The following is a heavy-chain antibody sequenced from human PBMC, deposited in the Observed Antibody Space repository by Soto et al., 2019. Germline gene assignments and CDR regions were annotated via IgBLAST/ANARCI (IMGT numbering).Heavy chain of an antibody. CDR1: GGSISSSSYY. D-gene: IGHD3-10*01. CDR3: ARHRTYYYGTGSYYKYYYGMDV. Sequence: PSETLSLTCTVSGGSISSSSYYWGWIRQPPGKGLEWIGSIYYSGSTYYNPSLKSRVTISVDTSKNQFSLKLSSVTAADTAVYYCARHRTYYYGTGSYYKYYYGMDVWGQGTTVS. CDR2: IYYSGST. J-gene: IGHJ6*02. V-gene: IGHV4-39*01.